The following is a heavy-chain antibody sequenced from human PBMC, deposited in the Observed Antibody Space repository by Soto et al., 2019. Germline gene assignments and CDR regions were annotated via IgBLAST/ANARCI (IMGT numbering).Heavy chain of an antibody. D-gene: IGHD4-4*01. V-gene: IGHV5-51*01. CDR3: ARQRTTVTTGYFDY. Sequence: GESLKISCKGSGHSFTNYWIGWVRQMPGKGLEWMGIIYPGDSDTRYRPSFQGQVTISADKSISTAYLQWSSLKASDTAMYYCARQRTTVTTGYFDYWGQGTLVTVSS. CDR1: GHSFTNYW. J-gene: IGHJ4*02. CDR2: IYPGDSDT.